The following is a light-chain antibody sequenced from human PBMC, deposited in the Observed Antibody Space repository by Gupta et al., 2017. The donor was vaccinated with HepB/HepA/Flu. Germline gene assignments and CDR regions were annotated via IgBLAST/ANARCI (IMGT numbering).Light chain of an antibody. V-gene: IGLV10-54*04. CDR1: SNNVGNQG. Sequence: QAGLTQPPSVSKGLRQTATLTCTGNSNNVGNQGAAWLQQHQGHPPKLLSYKNNNRPSGISERFSASRSGKTDSLTITGRQPEDEADYYCSAWDSSLSAQVFGGGTKLTVL. CDR2: KNN. J-gene: IGLJ2*01. CDR3: SAWDSSLSAQV.